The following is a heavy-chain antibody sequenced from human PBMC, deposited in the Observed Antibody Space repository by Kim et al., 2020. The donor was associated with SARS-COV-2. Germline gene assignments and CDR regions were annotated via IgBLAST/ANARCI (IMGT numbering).Heavy chain of an antibody. D-gene: IGHD3-10*01. V-gene: IGHV3-23*01. Sequence: ADSVKGRFTISSDNSKNTLYLQMNSLRADDTAVYYCAKGKGVIKGAFDMWGQGTMVIVSS. CDR3: AKGKGVIKGAFDM. J-gene: IGHJ3*02.